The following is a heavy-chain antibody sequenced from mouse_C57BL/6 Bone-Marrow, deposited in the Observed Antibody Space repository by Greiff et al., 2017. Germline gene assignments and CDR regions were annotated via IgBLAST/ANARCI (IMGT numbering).Heavy chain of an antibody. CDR3: ARGDYDYGFAY. Sequence: EVKLMESGGGLVKPGGSLKLSCAASGFTFSDYGMHWVRQAPEKGLEWVAYISSGSSTIYYADTVKGRFTISRDNAKNTLFLQMTSLRSEDTAMYYCARGDYDYGFAYWGQGTLVTVSA. CDR2: ISSGSSTI. V-gene: IGHV5-17*01. D-gene: IGHD2-4*01. J-gene: IGHJ3*01. CDR1: GFTFSDYG.